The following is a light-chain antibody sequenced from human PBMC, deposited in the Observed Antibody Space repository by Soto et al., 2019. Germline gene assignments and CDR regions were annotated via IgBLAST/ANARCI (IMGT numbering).Light chain of an antibody. CDR1: QGIAND. CDR2: AAS. Sequence: DIQMTQSPSSLSASVGDRVTFTCRASQGIANDLAWYQQKPTKAPKRLIYAASSLQSGVPSRFSGSGAGTELTLTISSLQPEDFGTYSCLQHNSYPLTFGGGTTVEI. J-gene: IGKJ4*01. V-gene: IGKV1-17*01. CDR3: LQHNSYPLT.